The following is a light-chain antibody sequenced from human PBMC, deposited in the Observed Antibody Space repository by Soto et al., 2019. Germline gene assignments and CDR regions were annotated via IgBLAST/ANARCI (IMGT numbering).Light chain of an antibody. V-gene: IGLV1-40*01. CDR3: QSYDSSLSGSVV. J-gene: IGLJ2*01. CDR1: VSNIGAGYD. CDR2: SNN. Sequence: QSVLTQPPSVSGAPGQRVSISCTGSVSNIGAGYDVHWYQQLPGTAPKLLITSNNNRPSGVPDRFSGSASDTSASLAITGLQAEAEAEYYCQSYDSSLSGSVVFGGGTKLPVL.